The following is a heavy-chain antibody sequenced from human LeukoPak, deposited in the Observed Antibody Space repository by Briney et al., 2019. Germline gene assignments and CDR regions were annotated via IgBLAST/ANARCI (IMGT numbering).Heavy chain of an antibody. Sequence: GGSLRLSCAASKFTFSNCAMHWVRQAPGKWLEWVAVISYDGTNKYYADSVKGRFTISRDNSKNTLYLQMNSLRTEDTALYYCARPSSGYYWGAAFDIWGQGTMVTVSS. CDR2: ISYDGTNK. D-gene: IGHD3-22*01. V-gene: IGHV3-30*04. CDR3: ARPSSGYYWGAAFDI. CDR1: KFTFSNCA. J-gene: IGHJ3*02.